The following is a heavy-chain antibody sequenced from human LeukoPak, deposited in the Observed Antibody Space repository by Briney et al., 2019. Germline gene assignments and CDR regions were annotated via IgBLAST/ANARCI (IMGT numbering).Heavy chain of an antibody. D-gene: IGHD6-19*01. Sequence: ASVKVSCKASGYTFTSYAMHWVRQAPGQRLEWMGWINAGNGNTKYSQEFQGRVTITRDTSASTAYMELSSLRSEDMAVYYCARDAGYSSGWYSDYWGQGTLVTVSS. CDR2: INAGNGNT. CDR3: ARDAGYSSGWYSDY. CDR1: GYTFTSYA. J-gene: IGHJ4*02. V-gene: IGHV1-3*03.